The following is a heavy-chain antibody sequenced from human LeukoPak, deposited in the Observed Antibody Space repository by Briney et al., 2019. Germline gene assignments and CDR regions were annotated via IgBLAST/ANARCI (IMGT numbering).Heavy chain of an antibody. CDR1: GGSISSYY. CDR2: IYYSGST. D-gene: IGHD3-3*01. V-gene: IGHV4-59*08. J-gene: IGHJ4*02. Sequence: PSETLSLTCTVSGGSISSYYWSWVRQPPGKGLEWIGYIYYSGSTNYHPSLKSRVTRSVDTSKNQFSLKLSSVTAADTAVYYCASGDDFWSGYYYWGQGTLVTVSS. CDR3: ASGDDFWSGYYY.